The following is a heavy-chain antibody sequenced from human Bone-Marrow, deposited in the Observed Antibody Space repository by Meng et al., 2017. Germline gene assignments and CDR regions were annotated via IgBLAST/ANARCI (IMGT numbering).Heavy chain of an antibody. V-gene: IGHV3-48*03. Sequence: GGSLRLSCAASGFTFSSYEMNWVRQAPGKGLEWVSYISSSGSTIYYADSVKGRFTISRDNAKNSLYLQMNSLRAEDTAVYYCARGPTYYYDSSGYYYETISFDYWGQGTLVTVSS. CDR2: ISSSGSTI. D-gene: IGHD3-22*01. CDR1: GFTFSSYE. CDR3: ARGPTYYYDSSGYYYETISFDY. J-gene: IGHJ4*02.